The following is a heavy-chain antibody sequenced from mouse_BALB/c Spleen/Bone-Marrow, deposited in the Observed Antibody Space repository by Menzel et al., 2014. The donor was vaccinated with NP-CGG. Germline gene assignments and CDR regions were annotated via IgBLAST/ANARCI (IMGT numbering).Heavy chain of an antibody. CDR3: GNYYGSTWFAY. D-gene: IGHD1-1*01. CDR2: ISDGGSYT. Sequence: EVNVVESGGGLVKPGGSLKLSCAASGFTFSDYYMYWVRQTPEKRLEWVATISDGGSYTYYPDSVKGRFTISRDNAKNNLYLQMSSLKSEDTAMYYCGNYYGSTWFAYWGQGTLVTVSA. J-gene: IGHJ3*01. CDR1: GFTFSDYY. V-gene: IGHV5-4*02.